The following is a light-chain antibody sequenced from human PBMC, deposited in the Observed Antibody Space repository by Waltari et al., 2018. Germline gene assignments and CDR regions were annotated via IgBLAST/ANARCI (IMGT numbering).Light chain of an antibody. V-gene: IGLV1-44*01. CDR2: NNN. CDR1: SSNIGGNT. J-gene: IGLJ2*01. Sequence: QSVLTQPPSASGTPGQRVTISCSGSSSNIGGNTVNWYQQLPGAAPKLLIYNNNQRPSGVPDRFSGSKSGTSASLAISSLQSEDEAHYYCAAWDVSLNAVVFGGGTKLTVL. CDR3: AAWDVSLNAVV.